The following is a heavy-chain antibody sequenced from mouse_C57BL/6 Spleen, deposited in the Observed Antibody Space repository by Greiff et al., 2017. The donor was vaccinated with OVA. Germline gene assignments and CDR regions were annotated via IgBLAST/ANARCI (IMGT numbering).Heavy chain of an antibody. J-gene: IGHJ3*01. D-gene: IGHD1-1*01. V-gene: IGHV1-72*01. Sequence: VKLQQPGAELVKPGASVKLSCKASGYTFTSYWMHWVKQRPGRGLEWIGRIDPNSGGTKYNEKFKSKATLTVVKSSSTAYMQHRRLKSEDSEVYDGERMACYGRSPFDYWGQGTLVTVSA. CDR2: IDPNSGGT. CDR1: GYTFTSYW. CDR3: ERMACYGRSPFDY.